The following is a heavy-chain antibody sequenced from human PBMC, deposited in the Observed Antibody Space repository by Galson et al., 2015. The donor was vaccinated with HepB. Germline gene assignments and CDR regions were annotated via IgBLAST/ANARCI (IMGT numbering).Heavy chain of an antibody. CDR3: ARGGYSYGKFDY. J-gene: IGHJ4*02. CDR1: GYTFSGYD. V-gene: IGHV1-18*01. D-gene: IGHD5-18*01. Sequence: SVKVSCRASGYTFSGYDISWVRQAPGQGLEWMGWISGDNANTNYAQKLQGRVTMTTDTSTSTAYMELTSLRSDDTAVYYCARGGYSYGKFDYWGQGTLVTVSS. CDR2: ISGDNANT.